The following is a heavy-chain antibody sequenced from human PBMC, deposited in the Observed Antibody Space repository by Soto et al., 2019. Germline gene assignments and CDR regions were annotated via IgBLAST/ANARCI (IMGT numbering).Heavy chain of an antibody. V-gene: IGHV3-53*01. Sequence: EVQLVESGGGLIQPGGSLRVSCAASGSTVSRSYMSWVRQAPGKGLEWVSVIYSGGSTNYADSVKGRFTISRDNSKNTLYLQMNSLRVEDTAVYYRARDTYYYDSSGQPYWGQGTLVTVSS. D-gene: IGHD3-22*01. CDR2: IYSGGST. J-gene: IGHJ4*02. CDR1: GSTVSRSY. CDR3: ARDTYYYDSSGQPY.